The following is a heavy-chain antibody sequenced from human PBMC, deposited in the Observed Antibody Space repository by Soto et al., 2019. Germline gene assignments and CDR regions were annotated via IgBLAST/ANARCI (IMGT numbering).Heavy chain of an antibody. CDR2: IHHSGST. CDR1: GGSISSGGYS. D-gene: IGHD2-15*01. Sequence: QVQLQESGPGLVKPSQTLSLTCTVSGGSISSGGYSWTWIRQPPGEGLEWIGHIHHSGSTYYNPSLKSRLTISIDASKNHFSLKLSSVTVADTAVYYCAKTVVAATNWFDPWGQGTLVTVSS. J-gene: IGHJ5*02. V-gene: IGHV4-31*03. CDR3: AKTVVAATNWFDP.